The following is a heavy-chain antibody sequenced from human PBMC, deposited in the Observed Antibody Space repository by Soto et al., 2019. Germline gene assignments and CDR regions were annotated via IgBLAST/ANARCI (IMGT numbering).Heavy chain of an antibody. CDR1: GGTFSSYA. Sequence: SVKVSCKASGGTFSSYAISWVRQAPGQGLEWMGGIIHIFGTANYAQKFQGRVTITADESTSAAYMELSSLRSEDTAVYYCARDSAAAGPWDYWGQGTLVTVSS. CDR2: IIHIFGTA. CDR3: ARDSAAAGPWDY. D-gene: IGHD6-13*01. V-gene: IGHV1-69*13. J-gene: IGHJ4*02.